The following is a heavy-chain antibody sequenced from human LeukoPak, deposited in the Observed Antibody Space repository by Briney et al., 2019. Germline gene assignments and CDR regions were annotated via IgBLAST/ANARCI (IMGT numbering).Heavy chain of an antibody. CDR3: ARDINPHSFYYYGSGRLFDI. J-gene: IGHJ3*02. CDR1: GFTFSDYN. Sequence: GGSLRLSCAASGFTFSDYNMRWIRQAPGKGLEWVSSISRSGSTKYYADSVKGRFTISRDNAKNSLYLQMNSLRAEDTAVYYCARDINPHSFYYYGSGRLFDIWGQGTMVTVSS. D-gene: IGHD3-10*01. CDR2: ISRSGSTK. V-gene: IGHV3-11*04.